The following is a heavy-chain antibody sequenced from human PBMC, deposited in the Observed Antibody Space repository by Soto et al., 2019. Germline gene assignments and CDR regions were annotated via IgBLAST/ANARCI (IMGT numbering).Heavy chain of an antibody. CDR2: ISGSGGST. Sequence: GGSLRLSCAASGFTFSTYAMSWVRQAPGKGLQWVSAISGSGGSTYYADSVKGRFTISRDNSKNTLYLQMNSLRAEDTAVYYCSKDRVSGSYSVFDDWGQGTLVTVSS. D-gene: IGHD1-26*01. CDR3: SKDRVSGSYSVFDD. V-gene: IGHV3-23*01. CDR1: GFTFSTYA. J-gene: IGHJ4*02.